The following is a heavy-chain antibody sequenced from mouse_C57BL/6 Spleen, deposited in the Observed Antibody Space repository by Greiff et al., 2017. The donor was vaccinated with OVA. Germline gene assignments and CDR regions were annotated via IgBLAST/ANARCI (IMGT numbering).Heavy chain of an antibody. J-gene: IGHJ4*01. Sequence: QVQLQQSGPGLVKPSQRLYITCKVSGFSLTSYGVHWVSQSPGKGLEWMGEIWSGGSADYNEALIYNMSICKDDSKSQVFFKMNSLQAVDTAIYYCSRRRPTVIPYAMDYWGQGTSVTVSS. CDR2: IWSGGSA. CDR1: GFSLTSYG. D-gene: IGHD1-1*01. V-gene: IGHV2-2*01. CDR3: SRRRPTVIPYAMDY.